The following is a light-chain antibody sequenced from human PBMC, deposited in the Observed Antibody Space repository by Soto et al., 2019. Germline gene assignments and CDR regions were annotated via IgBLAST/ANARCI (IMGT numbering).Light chain of an antibody. CDR3: QQYNSPLRT. CDR2: DAS. CDR1: HSISSW. V-gene: IGKV1-5*01. Sequence: DIQMTQSPSTLSASVGDRVTITCRASHSISSWVAWYQQKPGKAPKLLIYDASSLESGVPSRFSGSGSGTEFTRTISSLQPDDFATYYCQQYNSPLRTFGQGAKVESK. J-gene: IGKJ1*01.